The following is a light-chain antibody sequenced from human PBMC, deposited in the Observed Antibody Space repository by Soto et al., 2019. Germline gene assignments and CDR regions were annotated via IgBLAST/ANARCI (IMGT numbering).Light chain of an antibody. V-gene: IGLV1-40*01. CDR3: QSYDSSLSGVV. J-gene: IGLJ3*02. Sequence: QSVLTQPPSVSGAPGQRVTISCTGTSSNIGAPYDVHWYQHLPGSAPKLLIYGDTNRPSGVPDRFSGSKSGTSASLAITGLQADDEADYYCQSYDSSLSGVVFGGGTKLTVL. CDR2: GDT. CDR1: SSNIGAPYD.